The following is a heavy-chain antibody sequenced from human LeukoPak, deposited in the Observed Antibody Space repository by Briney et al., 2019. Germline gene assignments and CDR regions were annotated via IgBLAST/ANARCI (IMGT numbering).Heavy chain of an antibody. CDR3: ARDLRYSSSWYAHYYYYGMDV. CDR2: ISGSGGST. D-gene: IGHD6-13*01. J-gene: IGHJ6*02. V-gene: IGHV3-23*01. CDR1: GFTFSSYA. Sequence: GGSLRLSCAASGFTFSSYAMSWVRQAPGKGLEWVSAISGSGGSTYYADSVKGRFTISRDNSKNTLYLQMNSLRAEDTAVYYCARDLRYSSSWYAHYYYYGMDVWGQGTTVTVSS.